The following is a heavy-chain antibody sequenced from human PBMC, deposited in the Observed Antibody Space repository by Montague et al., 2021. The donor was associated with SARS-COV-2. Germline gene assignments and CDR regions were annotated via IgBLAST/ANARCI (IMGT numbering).Heavy chain of an antibody. Sequence: SETLSLTCTVTGGPISGSSYYWGWIRQSPGKGLEWIASVYYSGNTYYNPSLKSRLTISVDTSKNHFSLKLNSVTAADTALYYCARREYSYGLVDWGQGTLVTVSS. D-gene: IGHD5-18*01. CDR2: VYYSGNT. CDR1: GGPISGSSYY. J-gene: IGHJ4*02. V-gene: IGHV4-39*02. CDR3: ARREYSYGLVD.